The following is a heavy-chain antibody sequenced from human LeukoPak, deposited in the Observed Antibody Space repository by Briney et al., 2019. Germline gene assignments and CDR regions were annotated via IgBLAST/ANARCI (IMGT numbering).Heavy chain of an antibody. CDR3: AXVQXAVAGTPYYYYGMDV. V-gene: IGHV4-59*01. J-gene: IGHJ6*02. CDR2: IYYSGST. Sequence: SETLSLTCTVSGGSISSYYWSWIRQPPGKGLEWIGYIYYSGSTNYNPSLKSRVTISVDTSKNQFSLKLGSWTAADPAVYYCAXVQXAVAGTPYYYYGMDVWGQGTTVTVSS. CDR1: GGSISSYY. D-gene: IGHD6-19*01.